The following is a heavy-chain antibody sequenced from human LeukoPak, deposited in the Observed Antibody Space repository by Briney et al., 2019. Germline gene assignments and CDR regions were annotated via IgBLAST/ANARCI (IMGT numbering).Heavy chain of an antibody. J-gene: IGHJ4*02. CDR2: IYHSGST. CDR1: GGSISSYY. D-gene: IGHD3-16*02. CDR3: ARQGKGVIRY. V-gene: IGHV4-59*08. Sequence: SETLSLTCTVSGGSISSYYWSWIRQPPGKGLEWIGYIYHSGSTNYNPSLTSRVTISVDTSKNQFSLKLSSVTAADTAVYYCARQGKGVIRYWGQGTLVTVSS.